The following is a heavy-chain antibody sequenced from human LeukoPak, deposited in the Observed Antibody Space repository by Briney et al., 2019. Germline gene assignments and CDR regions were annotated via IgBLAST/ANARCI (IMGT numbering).Heavy chain of an antibody. CDR3: ARKSSSWYKGWFDL. J-gene: IGHJ5*02. Sequence: SETLSLTCTVSGGSISSSSYYWGWIRQPPGKGLEWIGSIYYSGSTYYNPSLKSRVTISVDTSKNQFSLKLSSVTAADTAVYYCARKSSSWYKGWFDLWGQGTLVTVSS. CDR2: IYYSGST. CDR1: GGSISSSSYY. V-gene: IGHV4-39*07. D-gene: IGHD6-13*01.